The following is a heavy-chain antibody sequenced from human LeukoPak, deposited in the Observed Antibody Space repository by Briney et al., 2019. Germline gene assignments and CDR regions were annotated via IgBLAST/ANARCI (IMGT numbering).Heavy chain of an antibody. CDR1: GFTFSSYA. CDR2: ISYDGSNK. CDR3: AREASGWLQIDY. D-gene: IGHD6-19*01. V-gene: IGHV3-30-3*01. Sequence: GRSLRLSCAASGFTFSSYAMHWVRQAPGKGLEWVAVISYDGSNKYYADSVKGRFTISRDNSKNTLYLQMNSLRAEDTAVYYCAREASGWLQIDYWGQGTLVTVSS. J-gene: IGHJ4*02.